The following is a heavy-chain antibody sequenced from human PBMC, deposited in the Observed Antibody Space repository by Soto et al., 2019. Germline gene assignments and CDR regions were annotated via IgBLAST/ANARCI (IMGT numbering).Heavy chain of an antibody. Sequence: ASVKVSCKASGYTFTSYGISWVRQAPGQGLEWMGWISAYNGNTNYAQKLQGRVTMTTDTSTSTAYMELRSLRSDDMVVYYCARDQSVDYDIFTGSYYFDYWGQGTLVTVSS. D-gene: IGHD3-9*01. V-gene: IGHV1-18*03. J-gene: IGHJ4*02. CDR3: ARDQSVDYDIFTGSYYFDY. CDR2: ISAYNGNT. CDR1: GYTFTSYG.